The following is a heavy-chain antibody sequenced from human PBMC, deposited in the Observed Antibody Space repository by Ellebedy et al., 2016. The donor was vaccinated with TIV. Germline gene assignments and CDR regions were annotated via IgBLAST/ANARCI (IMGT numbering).Heavy chain of an antibody. CDR2: IYYSGST. CDR1: GGSISSSNYY. V-gene: IGHV4-39*01. CDR3: ARQGYRGYSYGATYTPFDY. Sequence: MPGGSLRLSCTVSGGSISSSNYYWGWIRQPPGKGLEWIGSIYYSGSTYYNPSLKSRFTISIDTSKNQFSLKLSSVTAADKAVYYCARQGYRGYSYGATYTPFDYWGQGTLVTVSS. J-gene: IGHJ4*02. D-gene: IGHD5-18*01.